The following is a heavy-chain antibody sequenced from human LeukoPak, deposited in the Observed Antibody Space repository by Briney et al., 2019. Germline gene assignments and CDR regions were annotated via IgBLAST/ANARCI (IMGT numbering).Heavy chain of an antibody. CDR1: GFTFGTYA. D-gene: IGHD5-24*01. CDR2: ISGSGGST. V-gene: IGHV3-23*01. Sequence: PGGSLRLSCAASGFTFGTYAMTWVRQAPRKGLEWVSGISGSGGSTYYADSVKGRFTISRDNSKNTLHLHMNSLRAEDTAVYYCAKEMAATNAFDYWGQGTLVTVSS. CDR3: AKEMAATNAFDY. J-gene: IGHJ4*02.